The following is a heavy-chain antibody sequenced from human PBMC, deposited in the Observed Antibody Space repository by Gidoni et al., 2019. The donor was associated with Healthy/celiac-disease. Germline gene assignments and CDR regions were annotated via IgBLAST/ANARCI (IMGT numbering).Heavy chain of an antibody. V-gene: IGHV3-21*01. J-gene: IGHJ3*02. CDR1: GFTFSSYS. CDR3: ARDSFPIVVVITKAFDI. Sequence: EVQLVESGGGLVKPGGSLRLSCAASGFTFSSYSMNWVRQAPGKGLEWVSSISSSSSYIYYADSVKGRFTISRDNAKNSLYLQMNSLRAEDTAVYYCARDSFPIVVVITKAFDIWGQGTMVTVSS. CDR2: ISSSSSYI. D-gene: IGHD3-22*01.